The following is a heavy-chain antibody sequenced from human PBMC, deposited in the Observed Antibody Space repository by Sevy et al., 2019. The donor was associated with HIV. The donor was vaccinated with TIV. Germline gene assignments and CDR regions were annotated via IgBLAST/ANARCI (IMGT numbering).Heavy chain of an antibody. V-gene: IGHV4-39*01. D-gene: IGHD4-17*01. J-gene: IGHJ5*02. CDR1: VGSISSSSYY. Sequence: SETLSLTCNVSVGSISSSSYYWDWIRQPPGKWLEWIGSIYYSGDTYYNPSLKSRVTISVDTSKNQFSMKLSSVTAADTAVYHCARRLSGDYVGWFDPWGQGTLVTVSS. CDR2: IYYSGDT. CDR3: ARRLSGDYVGWFDP.